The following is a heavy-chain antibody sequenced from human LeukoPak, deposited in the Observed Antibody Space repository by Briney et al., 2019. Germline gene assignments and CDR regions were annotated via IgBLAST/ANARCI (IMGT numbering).Heavy chain of an antibody. D-gene: IGHD3-10*01. CDR3: ARSSVQFGTATHFDH. V-gene: IGHV4-61*08. J-gene: IGHJ4*02. Sequence: SETLSLTCAVSGGSISSGGYSWSWIRQPPGKGLEWIGYIYYSGSTNYNPSLKSRLTISVDTSKNQFSLKLSSVTAADTAVYFCARSSVQFGTATHFDHWGQGTLVTVSS. CDR2: IYYSGST. CDR1: GGSISSGGYS.